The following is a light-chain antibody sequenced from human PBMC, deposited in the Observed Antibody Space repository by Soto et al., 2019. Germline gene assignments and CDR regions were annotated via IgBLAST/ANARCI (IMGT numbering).Light chain of an antibody. CDR1: RSIGVY. CDR3: QQYNSYSQT. Sequence: DVQMTQSPSSLSSSLGDRVTITCRASRSIGVYLNWYQQKPGKAPKLLIYDASSLESGVPSRFSGSGSGTEFTITISSLKTDDFATYYCQQYNSYSQTFGQGTKVDIK. V-gene: IGKV1-5*01. J-gene: IGKJ1*01. CDR2: DAS.